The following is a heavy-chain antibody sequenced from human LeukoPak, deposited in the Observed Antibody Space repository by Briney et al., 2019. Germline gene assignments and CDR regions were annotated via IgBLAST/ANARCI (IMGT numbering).Heavy chain of an antibody. J-gene: IGHJ3*02. D-gene: IGHD2-2*01. CDR1: GFTFSSYA. Sequence: GGSLRLSCAASGFTFSSYAMSWVRQAPGKGLEWVSAISGSGSDTEYADSVKGRFTISRDNSKTTLYLQMSSLRVEDTAVHYCAKCSATCYANAFDIWGQGTMVTVSS. CDR3: AKCSATCYANAFDI. CDR2: ISGSGSDT. V-gene: IGHV3-23*01.